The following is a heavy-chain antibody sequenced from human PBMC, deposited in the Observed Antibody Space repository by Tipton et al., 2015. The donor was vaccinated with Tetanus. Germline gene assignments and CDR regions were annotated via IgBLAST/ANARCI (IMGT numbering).Heavy chain of an antibody. Sequence: TASGFTFSSYAMSWVRQAPGKGLEWVSAISGSGGSTYYADSVTGRFTISRDNSKNTPYLQMNSLRAEDTAVYYCAKDTYNHLDYWGQGTLVTVSS. CDR1: GFTFSSYA. D-gene: IGHD1-1*01. CDR3: AKDTYNHLDY. V-gene: IGHV3-23*01. CDR2: ISGSGGST. J-gene: IGHJ4*02.